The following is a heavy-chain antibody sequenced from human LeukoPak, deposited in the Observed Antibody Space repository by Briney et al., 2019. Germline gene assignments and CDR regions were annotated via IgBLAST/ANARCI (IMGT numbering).Heavy chain of an antibody. D-gene: IGHD3-10*01. CDR3: ARNIGAITMVRGVIPGPDNWFDP. CDR1: GYTFTSYD. J-gene: IGHJ5*02. CDR2: MNPNSGNT. Sequence: ASVKVSCKASGYTFTSYDINWVRQATGQGLEWMGWMNPNSGNTGYAQKFQGRVTITRNTSISTAYMELSRLRSDDTAVYYCARNIGAITMVRGVIPGPDNWFDPWGQGTLVTVSS. V-gene: IGHV1-8*03.